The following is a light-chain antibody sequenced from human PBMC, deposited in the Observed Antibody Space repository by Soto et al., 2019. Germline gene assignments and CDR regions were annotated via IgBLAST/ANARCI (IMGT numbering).Light chain of an antibody. Sequence: DIVMTQSPDSLAVSLGERATINRKSSRSVLYSSNNKNYFAWYQQKPGQPPKLLIYWASTRESGVPDRFSGSGSGTDFTLTISSLQAEDVAVYYCQQYYSTPPTFGQGTKVEIK. CDR2: WAS. V-gene: IGKV4-1*01. CDR1: RSVLYSSNNKNY. J-gene: IGKJ1*01. CDR3: QQYYSTPPT.